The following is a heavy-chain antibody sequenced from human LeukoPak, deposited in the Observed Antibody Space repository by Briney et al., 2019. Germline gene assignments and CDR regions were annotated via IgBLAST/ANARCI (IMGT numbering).Heavy chain of an antibody. V-gene: IGHV3-48*02. J-gene: IGHJ4*02. D-gene: IGHD3-3*01. CDR1: GFTFSSYG. CDR2: ISSSSSTI. CDR3: ARDLYDS. Sequence: GGSLRLSCAASGFTFSSYGMNWVRQAPGKGLEWVSYISSSSSTIYYADSVKGRFTISRDNAKNSLYLQMNSLGDEDTAVYYCARDLYDSWGQGTLVTVSS.